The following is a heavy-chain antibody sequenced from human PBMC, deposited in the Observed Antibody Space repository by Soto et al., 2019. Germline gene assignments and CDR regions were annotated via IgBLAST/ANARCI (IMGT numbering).Heavy chain of an antibody. J-gene: IGHJ4*02. V-gene: IGHV4-39*01. Sequence: QLQLQESGPGLVKPSETLSLTCTVSGGSISSSSYYWGWIRQPPGKGLEWIGSIYYSGSTYYNPSLKSRVTISVDTSKNQFSLKLSSVTAADTAVYYCARLISEQLYKGGGYYFDYWGQGTLVTVSS. CDR3: ARLISEQLYKGGGYYFDY. CDR1: GGSISSSSYY. D-gene: IGHD6-6*01. CDR2: IYYSGST.